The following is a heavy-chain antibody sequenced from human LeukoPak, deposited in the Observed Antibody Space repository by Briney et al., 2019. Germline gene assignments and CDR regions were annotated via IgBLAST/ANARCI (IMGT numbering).Heavy chain of an antibody. Sequence: PGGSLRLSCSASGFTFSSYGMQWVRQAPGKGLEYVSAISSDGGSTYYADSAKGRFTISRDNTKNTLYVQMSSLRAEDTAVYYCVKCSGGSCYKPIDIWGQGTMVTVSS. D-gene: IGHD2-15*01. CDR1: GFTFSSYG. CDR2: ISSDGGST. V-gene: IGHV3-64*05. CDR3: VKCSGGSCYKPIDI. J-gene: IGHJ3*02.